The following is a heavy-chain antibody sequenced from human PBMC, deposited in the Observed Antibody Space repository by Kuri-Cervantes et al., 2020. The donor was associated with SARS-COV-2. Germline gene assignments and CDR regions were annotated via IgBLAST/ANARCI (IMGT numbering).Heavy chain of an antibody. Sequence: GESLKISCAASGFTFSSYGMHWVRQAPGKGLEWVSAISGSGGSTYYADSVKGRFTISRDNSKSTLYLQMNSLRAEDTAVYYCAKDLTIAVAGFNWYFDLWGRGTLVTVSS. D-gene: IGHD6-19*01. CDR3: AKDLTIAVAGFNWYFDL. J-gene: IGHJ2*01. CDR2: ISGSGGST. V-gene: IGHV3-23*01. CDR1: GFTFSSYG.